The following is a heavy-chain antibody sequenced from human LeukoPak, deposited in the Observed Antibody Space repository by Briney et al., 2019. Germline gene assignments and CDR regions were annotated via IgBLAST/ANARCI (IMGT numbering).Heavy chain of an antibody. V-gene: IGHV3-11*04. Sequence: GGSLRLSCAASGFTFSDYYMIWIRQAPGKGLEWVSYISSSGSTIYYADSVKGRFTISRDNAKNSLYLQMNSLRAEDTAVYYCASAVMGDHDAFDIWGQGTMVTVSS. CDR3: ASAVMGDHDAFDI. D-gene: IGHD3-16*01. CDR2: ISSSGSTI. J-gene: IGHJ3*02. CDR1: GFTFSDYY.